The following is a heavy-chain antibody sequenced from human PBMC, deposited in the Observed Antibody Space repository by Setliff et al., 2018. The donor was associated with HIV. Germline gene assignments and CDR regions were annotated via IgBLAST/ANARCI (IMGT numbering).Heavy chain of an antibody. J-gene: IGHJ4*02. Sequence: SETLSLTCAVSGFSINSGYYWGWIRQPPGKGLEWIGSIYQTGTTYYNPSLKSRVTISVDTSQNQFSLRLSSVTAADTAVYYCARGSGRFCSGGRCSAFDYWGQGTLVTSPQ. CDR3: ARGSGRFCSGGRCSAFDY. CDR1: GFSINSGYY. V-gene: IGHV4-38-2*01. CDR2: IYQTGTT. D-gene: IGHD2-15*01.